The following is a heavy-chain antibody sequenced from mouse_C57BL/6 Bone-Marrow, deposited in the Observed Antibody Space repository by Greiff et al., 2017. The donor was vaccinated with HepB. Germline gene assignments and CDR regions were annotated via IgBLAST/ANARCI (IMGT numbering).Heavy chain of an antibody. J-gene: IGHJ2*01. Sequence: QVQLKESGAELVRPGASVTLSCKASGYTFTDYEMHWVKQTPVHGLEWIGAIDPETGGTAYNQKFKGKATFTADTSSNTAYMQLSSLTTEDSAIYYCARALRYGPYYWGQGTTLTVSS. D-gene: IGHD1-1*01. CDR2: IDPETGGT. V-gene: IGHV1-15*01. CDR1: GYTFTDYE. CDR3: ARALRYGPYY.